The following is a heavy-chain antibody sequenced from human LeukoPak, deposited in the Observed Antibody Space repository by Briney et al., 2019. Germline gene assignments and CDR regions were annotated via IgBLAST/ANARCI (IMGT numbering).Heavy chain of an antibody. D-gene: IGHD6-13*01. V-gene: IGHV4-59*01. J-gene: IGHJ2*01. Sequence: SETLSLTCTASGGSISSYYWSWIRQPPGKGLEWIGYIYYSGSTNYNPSLKSRVTISVDTSKNQFSLKLSSVTAADTAVYYCAREKGGAAAVDWYFDLWGRGTLVTVSS. CDR1: GGSISSYY. CDR3: AREKGGAAAVDWYFDL. CDR2: IYYSGST.